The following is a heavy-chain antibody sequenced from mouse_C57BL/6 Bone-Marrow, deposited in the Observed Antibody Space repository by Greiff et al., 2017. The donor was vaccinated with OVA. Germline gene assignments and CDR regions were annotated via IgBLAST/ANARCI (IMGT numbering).Heavy chain of an antibody. J-gene: IGHJ2*01. V-gene: IGHV1-82*01. CDR1: GYAFSSSW. Sequence: QVQLQQSGPELVKPGASVKISCKASGYAFSSSWMNWVKQRPGKGLEWIGRIYPGDGDTNYNGKFKGKATLTADTSSSPAYMQLSSLTSEDSAVYFCARTTTVDFDYWGQGTTLTVSS. CDR2: IYPGDGDT. D-gene: IGHD1-1*01. CDR3: ARTTTVDFDY.